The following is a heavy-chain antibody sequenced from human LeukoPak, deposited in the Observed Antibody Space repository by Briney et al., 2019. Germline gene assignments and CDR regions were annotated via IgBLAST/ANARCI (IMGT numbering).Heavy chain of an antibody. Sequence: SETLSLTCTASGGSISSYYWSWIRQPPGKGLEWIGYIYYSGSTNYNPSLKSRVTISVDTSKNQFSPKLSSVTAADTAVYYCARRGTGGWYHFDYWGQGTLVTVSS. J-gene: IGHJ4*02. V-gene: IGHV4-59*08. D-gene: IGHD6-19*01. CDR1: GGSISSYY. CDR3: ARRGTGGWYHFDY. CDR2: IYYSGST.